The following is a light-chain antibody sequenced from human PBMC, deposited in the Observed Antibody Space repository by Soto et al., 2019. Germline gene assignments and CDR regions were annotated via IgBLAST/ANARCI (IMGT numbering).Light chain of an antibody. Sequence: LTQPASVSGSPGQSITISCTGTSSDVGGYNYVSWYQQQAGKAPKLIIHEVSNRPSGVSNRFSGSKSGNTASLTISGLQAEDEADYYCDSYTSSRAYVFGIGTKLTVL. CDR1: SSDVGGYNY. J-gene: IGLJ1*01. CDR2: EVS. V-gene: IGLV2-14*01. CDR3: DSYTSSRAYV.